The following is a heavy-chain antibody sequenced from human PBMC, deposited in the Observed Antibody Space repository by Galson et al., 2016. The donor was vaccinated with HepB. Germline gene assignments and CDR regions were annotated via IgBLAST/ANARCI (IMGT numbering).Heavy chain of an antibody. CDR1: GFTFDDYA. CDR2: ISGTGGFT. V-gene: IGHV3-43*02. CDR3: VKEDRLSGDCRAGVCPSLEY. D-gene: IGHD2-15*01. Sequence: SLRLSCAASGFTFDDYAIHWVRQAPGKGLEWVSVISGTGGFTDYLDSVKGRFTISRDNSKNILYLQMNSLRADDSALYYCVKEDRLSGDCRAGVCPSLEYWGQGTLVTVSS. J-gene: IGHJ4*02.